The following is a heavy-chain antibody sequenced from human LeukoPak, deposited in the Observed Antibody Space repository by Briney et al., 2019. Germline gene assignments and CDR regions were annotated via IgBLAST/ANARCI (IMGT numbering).Heavy chain of an antibody. D-gene: IGHD6-6*01. CDR3: ARGDASMATGFNY. CDR1: GFTFTNYW. CDR2: IYPGDSDT. Sequence: KRGESLKISCQTSGFTFTNYWIGWVRQMPGKGLEWMGIIYPGDSDTKYSPSFRGQVTMSADKSTSTAYLQWGSLKASGTAMYFCARGDASMATGFNYWGQGTLVTVSS. J-gene: IGHJ4*01. V-gene: IGHV5-51*01.